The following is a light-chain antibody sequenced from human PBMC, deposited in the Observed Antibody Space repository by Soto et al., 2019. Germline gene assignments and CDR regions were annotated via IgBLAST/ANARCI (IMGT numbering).Light chain of an antibody. Sequence: QSVLTQPPSASGSPGQAVTISCTGTSSDGGGYNYVSWYQQHPGKAPKLMIYEVSKRPSGVPDRFSGSKSGNTASLTDPGLQAENEVVYHCRSYAGSNTDMFGTGTKGTDL. J-gene: IGLJ1*01. V-gene: IGLV2-8*01. CDR1: SSDGGGYNY. CDR3: RSYAGSNTDM. CDR2: EVS.